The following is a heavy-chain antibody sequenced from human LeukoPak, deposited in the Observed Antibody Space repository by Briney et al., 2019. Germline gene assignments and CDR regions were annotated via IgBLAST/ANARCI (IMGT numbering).Heavy chain of an antibody. J-gene: IGHJ5*02. D-gene: IGHD3-10*01. CDR2: IYYSGST. CDR1: GDSISNYY. CDR3: AKDLYYHSGSFRVSSLVT. V-gene: IGHV4-59*12. Sequence: SETLSLTCTVSGDSISNYYWSWIRQPPGKGLEWIGYIYYSGSTNYNPSLKSRVTISKDTSKNQFSLKLNFVTAADTAVYYCAKDLYYHSGSFRVSSLVTWGQGTLVTVSS.